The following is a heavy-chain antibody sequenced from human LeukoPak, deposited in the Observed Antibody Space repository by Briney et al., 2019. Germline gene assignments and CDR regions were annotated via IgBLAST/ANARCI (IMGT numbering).Heavy chain of an antibody. J-gene: IGHJ4*02. CDR1: GFTFSSYA. CDR3: AKDHFASIAARSNGIHSTRYFDY. Sequence: GGSLRLSCAASGFTFSSYAMSWVRQAPGKGLEWVSAISGSGGSTYYADSVKGRFTISRDNSKNTLYLQMNSLRAEDTAVYYCAKDHFASIAARSNGIHSTRYFDYWGQGTLVTVSS. V-gene: IGHV3-23*01. D-gene: IGHD6-6*01. CDR2: ISGSGGST.